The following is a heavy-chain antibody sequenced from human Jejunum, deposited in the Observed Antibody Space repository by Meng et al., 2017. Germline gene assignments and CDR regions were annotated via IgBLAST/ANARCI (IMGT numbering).Heavy chain of an antibody. D-gene: IGHD5-24*01. Sequence: VQLAESGGGFVQPGGSLSLSCTASGFTSRSYWMTWVRQAPGKGLEWVANIKQDGSEKYYVDSVKGRFTISRDNAENSLYLQMNSLRAEDTAVYYCATDNGYNSYYFDYWGQGTLVTVSS. J-gene: IGHJ4*02. CDR1: GFTSRSYW. CDR2: IKQDGSEK. V-gene: IGHV3-7*01. CDR3: ATDNGYNSYYFDY.